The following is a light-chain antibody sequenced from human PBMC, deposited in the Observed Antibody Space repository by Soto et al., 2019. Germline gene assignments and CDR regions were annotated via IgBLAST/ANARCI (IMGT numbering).Light chain of an antibody. CDR1: HSVSSY. Sequence: EIVMTQSPATLSVSPGERATLSCRASHSVSSYLAWYQQKPGQAPRLLIYDASTRATGIPVRFSGSGSGTEFTLTISSLQSEDFGVYSCQQYNNWPWTFGQGTKV. J-gene: IGKJ1*01. CDR2: DAS. V-gene: IGKV3-15*01. CDR3: QQYNNWPWT.